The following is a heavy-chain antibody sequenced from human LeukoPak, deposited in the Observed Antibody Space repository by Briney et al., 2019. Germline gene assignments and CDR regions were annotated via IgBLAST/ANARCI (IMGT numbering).Heavy chain of an antibody. CDR3: ARDRYGSGSYIDY. CDR1: GGSISSYY. D-gene: IGHD3-10*01. J-gene: IGHJ4*02. V-gene: IGHV4-59*01. CDR2: IYYSGST. Sequence: SETLSLTCTVSGGSISSYYWSWIRQPPGKGLEWVGYIYYSGSTNYNPSLKSRVTISVDASKNQFSLKLSSVTAADTAVYYCARDRYGSGSYIDYWGQGTLVTVSS.